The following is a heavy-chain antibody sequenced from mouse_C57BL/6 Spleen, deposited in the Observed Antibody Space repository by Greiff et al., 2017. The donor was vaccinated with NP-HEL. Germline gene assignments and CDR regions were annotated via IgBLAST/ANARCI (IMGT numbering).Heavy chain of an antibody. D-gene: IGHD2-4*01. Sequence: VQLQQSGPELVKPGASVKISCKASGYTFTDYYMNWVKQSHGKSLEWIGDINPNNGGTSYNQKFKGKATLTVDKSSSTAYMELRSLTSEDSAVYYCARDYYSSMDYWGQGTSVTVSS. J-gene: IGHJ4*01. CDR1: GYTFTDYY. CDR2: INPNNGGT. V-gene: IGHV1-26*01. CDR3: ARDYYSSMDY.